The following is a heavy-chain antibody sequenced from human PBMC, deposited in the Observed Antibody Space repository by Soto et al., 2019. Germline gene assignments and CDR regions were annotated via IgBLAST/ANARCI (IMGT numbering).Heavy chain of an antibody. Sequence: QVQLVESGGGVVQPGRSLRLSCAASGFTFSSYGMHWVRQAPGKGLEWVAVISYDGSNKYYADSVKGRFTISRDTSKNTLYLQMNSLRAEDTAVYYCANSGMDVWGQGTTVTVSS. CDR3: ANSGMDV. J-gene: IGHJ6*02. V-gene: IGHV3-30*18. CDR2: ISYDGSNK. CDR1: GFTFSSYG.